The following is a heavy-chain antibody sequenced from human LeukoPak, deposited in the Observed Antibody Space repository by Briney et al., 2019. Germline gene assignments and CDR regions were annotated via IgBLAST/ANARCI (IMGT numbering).Heavy chain of an antibody. CDR2: ISGSGGST. J-gene: IGHJ4*02. CDR1: GFTFSSYW. D-gene: IGHD3-10*01. V-gene: IGHV3-23*01. CDR3: AREEITMVRGVPGRYFDY. Sequence: GGSLRLSCAASGFTFSSYWMSWVRQAPGKGLEWVSAISGSGGSTYYADSVKGRFTISRDNSKNTLYLQMNSLRAEDTAVYYCAREEITMVRGVPGRYFDYWGQGTLVTVSS.